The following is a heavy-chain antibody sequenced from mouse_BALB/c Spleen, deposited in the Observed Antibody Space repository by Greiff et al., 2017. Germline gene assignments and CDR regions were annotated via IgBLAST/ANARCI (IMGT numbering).Heavy chain of an antibody. CDR1: GFAFSRYW. Sequence: EVQGVESGGGLVQPGGSLKLSCAASGFAFSRYWMSWVRQAPGKGLEWIGEINPDSSTINYTPSLKDKFIISRDNAKNTLYLQMSKVRSEDTALYYCARPDYYGSSYGFAYWGQGTLVTVSA. V-gene: IGHV4-1*02. D-gene: IGHD1-1*01. CDR2: INPDSSTI. J-gene: IGHJ3*01. CDR3: ARPDYYGSSYGFAY.